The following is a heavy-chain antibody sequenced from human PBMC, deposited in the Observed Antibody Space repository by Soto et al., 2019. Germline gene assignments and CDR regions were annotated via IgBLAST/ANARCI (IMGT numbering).Heavy chain of an antibody. V-gene: IGHV1-18*01. J-gene: IGHJ4*02. CDR3: ARGRYGDY. CDR1: GYGFTTYG. D-gene: IGHD1-1*01. Sequence: QVHLVQSGAEVKKPGASVKVSCKGSGYGFTTYGITWVRQAPGQGREWMAWISAHNGNTNYAQKLQGRVTVTRDTSTSTAYMALRSLRSDDTAVYYCARGRYGDYWGQGALVTVSS. CDR2: ISAHNGNT.